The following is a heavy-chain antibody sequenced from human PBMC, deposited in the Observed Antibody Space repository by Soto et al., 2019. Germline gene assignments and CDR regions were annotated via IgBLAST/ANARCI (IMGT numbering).Heavy chain of an antibody. CDR1: GGSIRSTSYY. CDR3: ARGSVDTVDSSGFYEY. D-gene: IGHD3-22*01. CDR2: IYFSGST. V-gene: IGHV4-39*01. J-gene: IGHJ4*02. Sequence: TSETLSLTCTVSGGSIRSTSYYWGWIRQPPGKGLEWIGSIYFSGSTYYNPSLKSRVTISVDTSKNQFSLKLSSVTAADRAVYYCARGSVDTVDSSGFYEYWSQGTPVTVSS.